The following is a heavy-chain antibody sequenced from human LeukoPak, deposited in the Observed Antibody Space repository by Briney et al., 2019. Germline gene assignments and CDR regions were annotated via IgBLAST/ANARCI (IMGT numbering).Heavy chain of an antibody. Sequence: SETLSLTCTVSGGSISSSSYYWGWIRQPPGKGLEWIGSIYYSGSTYYNPSLKSRVTISVDTSKNQFSLKLSSVTAADTAVYYCVRGPYGSSISNWFDPWGQGLLVTVSS. D-gene: IGHD3-10*01. V-gene: IGHV4-39*07. J-gene: IGHJ5*02. CDR1: GGSISSSSYY. CDR2: IYYSGST. CDR3: VRGPYGSSISNWFDP.